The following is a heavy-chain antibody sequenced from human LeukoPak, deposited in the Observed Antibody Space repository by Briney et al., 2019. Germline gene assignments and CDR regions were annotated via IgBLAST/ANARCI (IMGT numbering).Heavy chain of an antibody. CDR3: AKTRYDFWSGYPKSPDY. Sequence: GGSLRLSCAASGFTFSSYAMSWVRQAPGEGLEWVSAISGSGGSTYYADSVKGRFTISRDNSKNTLYLQMNSLRAEDTAVYYCAKTRYDFWSGYPKSPDYWGQGTLVTVSS. CDR2: ISGSGGST. D-gene: IGHD3-3*01. CDR1: GFTFSSYA. J-gene: IGHJ4*02. V-gene: IGHV3-23*01.